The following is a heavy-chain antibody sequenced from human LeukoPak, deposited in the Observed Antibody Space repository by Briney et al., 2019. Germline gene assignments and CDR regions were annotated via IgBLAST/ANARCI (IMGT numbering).Heavy chain of an antibody. CDR2: INPNSGGT. Sequence: ASVKVSCKASGYTFTVYYMHWVRQAPGQGLEWMGWINPNSGGTNYAQKFQGRVTMTRDTSISTAYMELSRLRSDDTAVYYCAREPRCQADLGCYYYMDVWGKGTTVTASS. D-gene: IGHD7-27*01. CDR1: GYTFTVYY. CDR3: AREPRCQADLGCYYYMDV. J-gene: IGHJ6*03. V-gene: IGHV1-2*02.